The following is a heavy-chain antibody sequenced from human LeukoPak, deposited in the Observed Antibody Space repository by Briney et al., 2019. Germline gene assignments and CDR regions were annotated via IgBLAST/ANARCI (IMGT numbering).Heavy chain of an antibody. D-gene: IGHD3-3*01. CDR3: ARQGRFLEWLLFGYFDY. J-gene: IGHJ4*02. CDR1: GGSISSSSYY. CDR2: IYYSGST. V-gene: IGHV4-39*01. Sequence: SETLSLTCTVSGGSISSSSYYWSWIRQPPGKGLEWIGSIYYSGSTYYNPSLKSRVTISVDTSKNQFSLKLSSVTAADTAVYYCARQGRFLEWLLFGYFDYWGQGTLVTVSS.